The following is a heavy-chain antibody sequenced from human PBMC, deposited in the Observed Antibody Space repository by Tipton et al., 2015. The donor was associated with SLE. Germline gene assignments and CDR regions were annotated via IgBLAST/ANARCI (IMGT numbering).Heavy chain of an antibody. CDR2: IKQDGSEK. V-gene: IGHV3-7*04. CDR3: TRGGYSHGWFDY. D-gene: IGHD5-18*01. CDR1: GFTFSSYW. Sequence: GSLRLSCVVSGFTFSSYWMSWVRQAPGKGLEWVAHIKQDGSEKYYVDSVKGRFTISRDNAKNSLYLQMNSLRAEDTAVYYCTRGGYSHGWFDYWGQGTLVTVSS. J-gene: IGHJ4*02.